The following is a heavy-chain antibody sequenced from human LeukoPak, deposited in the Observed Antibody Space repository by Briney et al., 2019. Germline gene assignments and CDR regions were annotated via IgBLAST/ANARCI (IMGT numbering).Heavy chain of an antibody. CDR2: IYYSGST. CDR3: ARSVEGYCSGGSCYSYYYYMDV. V-gene: IGHV4-59*01. CDR1: GGSISSYY. Sequence: SETLSLTCTVSGGSISSYYWSWIRQPPGKGLEWIGYIYYSGSTNYNPSLKSRVTISVDTSKNQFSLRLSSVTAADTAVYYCARSVEGYCSGGSCYSYYYYMDVWGKGTTVTVSS. J-gene: IGHJ6*03. D-gene: IGHD2-15*01.